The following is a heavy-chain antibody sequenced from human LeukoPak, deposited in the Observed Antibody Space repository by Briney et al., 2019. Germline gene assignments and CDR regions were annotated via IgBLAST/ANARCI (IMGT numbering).Heavy chain of an antibody. Sequence: ASVKDSCKASGYTFTDYYMHWVRQAPGQGLEWMGWINPNSGGTDYAQKFQGRVTMTRDTSISTAYMELSRLRSDDTAVYYCATDYGDYESGYWGQGTLVTVSS. CDR1: GYTFTDYY. J-gene: IGHJ4*02. D-gene: IGHD4-17*01. CDR3: ATDYGDYESGY. CDR2: INPNSGGT. V-gene: IGHV1-2*02.